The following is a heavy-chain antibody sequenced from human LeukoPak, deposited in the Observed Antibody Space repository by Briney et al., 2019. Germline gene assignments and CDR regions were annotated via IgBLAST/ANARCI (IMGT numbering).Heavy chain of an antibody. V-gene: IGHV3-53*01. J-gene: IGHJ4*02. CDR3: ARRHGY. CDR2: IYSGGST. Sequence: RQAPGKGLEWVSVIYSGGSTYYADSVKGRFTISRDNSKNTLYLQMNSLRAEDTAVYYCARRHGYWGQGTLVTVSS.